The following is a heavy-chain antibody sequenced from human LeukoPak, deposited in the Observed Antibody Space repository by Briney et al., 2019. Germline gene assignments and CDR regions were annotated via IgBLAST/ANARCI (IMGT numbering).Heavy chain of an antibody. Sequence: GGSLRLSCATSGFTFSSYNMNWVRQAPGKGLEWVSSISTSSSYIYYADSVKGRFTISRDNAKNSLYLQMDSLRAEDTAVYYCARDQWTGASPADSWGQGTLVTVSS. CDR2: ISTSSSYI. D-gene: IGHD1-26*01. CDR1: GFTFSSYN. CDR3: ARDQWTGASPADS. J-gene: IGHJ4*02. V-gene: IGHV3-21*01.